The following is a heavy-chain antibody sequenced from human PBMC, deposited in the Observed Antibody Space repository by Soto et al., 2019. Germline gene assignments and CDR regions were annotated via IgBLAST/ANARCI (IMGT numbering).Heavy chain of an antibody. CDR1: GGSISRGGYY. CDR3: ARHLPGRNDAFDI. V-gene: IGHV4-31*03. CDR2: TYNSVST. Sequence: SETLSPTCTVSGGSISRGGYYWSWIRQNPGKGLEWIGYTYNSVSTYYNPSLKSRVTISVDTSKNQFSLKLSSVTAADTAVYYCARHLPGRNDAFDIWGQGTMVTVSS. J-gene: IGHJ3*02.